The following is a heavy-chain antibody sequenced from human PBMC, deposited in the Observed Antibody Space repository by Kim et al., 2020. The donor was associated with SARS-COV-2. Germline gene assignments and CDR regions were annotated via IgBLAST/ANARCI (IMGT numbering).Heavy chain of an antibody. CDR2: INPNSGGT. J-gene: IGHJ4*02. Sequence: QGLEWMGWINPNSGGTNYAQKFQGRVTMTRDKSISTAYMELSRLRSDDTAVYYCAREAAAGNPYFDYWGQGTLVTVSS. CDR3: AREAAAGNPYFDY. V-gene: IGHV1-2*02. D-gene: IGHD6-13*01.